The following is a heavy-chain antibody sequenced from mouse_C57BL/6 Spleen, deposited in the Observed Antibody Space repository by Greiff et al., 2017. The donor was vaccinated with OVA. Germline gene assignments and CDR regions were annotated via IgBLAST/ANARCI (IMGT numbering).Heavy chain of an antibody. CDR2: IHPNSGST. Sequence: QVQLQQPGAELVKPGASVKLSCKASGYTFTSYWMHWVKQRPGQGLEWIGMIHPNSGSTNYNEKFKSKATLTVDKSSSTAYMQLSSLTSEDSAVYYCARISAIYGSSPWFAYWGQGTLVTVSA. D-gene: IGHD1-1*01. V-gene: IGHV1-64*01. CDR3: ARISAIYGSSPWFAY. CDR1: GYTFTSYW. J-gene: IGHJ3*01.